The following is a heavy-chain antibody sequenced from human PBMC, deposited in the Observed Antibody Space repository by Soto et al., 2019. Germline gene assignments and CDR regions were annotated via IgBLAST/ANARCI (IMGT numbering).Heavy chain of an antibody. J-gene: IGHJ4*02. CDR2: ISGGGDTT. D-gene: IGHD3-10*01. V-gene: IGHV3-23*01. CDR1: GFTFNNYA. Sequence: EVQLLESGGGLVQPGGSLRLSCAASGFTFNNYAMTWVRQAPGKGLEWVSDISGGGDTTYYADSVKGRFTVSRDGSKNTLYMQMSSLRAEDTALYYCAKGRGGSGSLTPRVDFWGKGTLATVSS. CDR3: AKGRGGSGSLTPRVDF.